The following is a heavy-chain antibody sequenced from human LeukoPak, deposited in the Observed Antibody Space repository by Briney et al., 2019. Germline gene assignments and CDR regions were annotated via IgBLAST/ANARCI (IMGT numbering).Heavy chain of an antibody. CDR1: GDAVSSNSAA. V-gene: IGHV6-1*01. D-gene: IGHD3-10*01. Sequence: SQTLSLTCAISGDAVSSNSAAWNWIRQSPSRGLEWLGRTYYRSRWYDDYAVSVKSRITINPDTSKNQFSLQLNSVTPEDTAVYYCARGIWFGELIYYFDYWGQGTLVTVSS. CDR3: ARGIWFGELIYYFDY. CDR2: TYYRSRWYD. J-gene: IGHJ4*02.